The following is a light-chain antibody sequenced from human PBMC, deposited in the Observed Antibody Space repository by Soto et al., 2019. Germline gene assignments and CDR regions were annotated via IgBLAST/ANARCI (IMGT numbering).Light chain of an antibody. CDR1: SSNIGRNT. CDR2: NNN. V-gene: IGLV1-44*01. CDR3: AAWDDSLTGLNV. J-gene: IGLJ1*01. Sequence: QSVLSQPPSASGTPGQRVAISCPGSSSNIGRNTVNWYQQLPGTAPKLLIYNNNQRPSGVPDRFSGSKSGTSASLAISGLQSEDEADYYCAAWDDSLTGLNVFGTWTKVTVL.